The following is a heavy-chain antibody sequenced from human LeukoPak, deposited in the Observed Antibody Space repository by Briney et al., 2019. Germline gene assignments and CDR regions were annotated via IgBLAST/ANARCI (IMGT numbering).Heavy chain of an antibody. CDR1: GVSISSYY. CDR3: ARHEASRARLDY. Sequence: PSETLSLTCTVSGVSISSYYWSWVRQPPGKGLEWIGYIYYSGSTNYNPSLKSRVTISVDTSKNQFSLKLSSVTAADTAVYYCARHEASRARLDYWGQGTLVTVSS. J-gene: IGHJ4*02. CDR2: IYYSGST. V-gene: IGHV4-59*08.